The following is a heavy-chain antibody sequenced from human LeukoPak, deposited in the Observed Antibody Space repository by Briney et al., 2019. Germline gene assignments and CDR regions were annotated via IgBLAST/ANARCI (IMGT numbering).Heavy chain of an antibody. Sequence: SGPTLVNPTQTLTLTCTFSGFSLSTSGVGVGWIRQPPGKALGWLALLYWDDDKRYSPSLKSRLTITKDTSKNQVVLTMTNMDPVDTATYYCAHDTSSPPDYYYYYMDVWGKGTTVTVTS. V-gene: IGHV2-5*02. CDR3: AHDTSSPPDYYYYYMDV. D-gene: IGHD1-14*01. J-gene: IGHJ6*03. CDR2: LYWDDDK. CDR1: GFSLSTSGVG.